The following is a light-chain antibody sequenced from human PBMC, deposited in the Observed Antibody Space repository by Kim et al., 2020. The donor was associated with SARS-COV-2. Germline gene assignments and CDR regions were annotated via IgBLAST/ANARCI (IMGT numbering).Light chain of an antibody. Sequence: DIQMTQSPSSLSASVGDRVTITFQASQDISNYLNWYQQKPGKAPKLLIYDASNLETGVPSSFSGSGSGTDFTFTISSLQPEDIATYYCQQYDNLPYTYGQGTKLEI. J-gene: IGKJ2*01. CDR2: DAS. V-gene: IGKV1-33*01. CDR1: QDISNY. CDR3: QQYDNLPYT.